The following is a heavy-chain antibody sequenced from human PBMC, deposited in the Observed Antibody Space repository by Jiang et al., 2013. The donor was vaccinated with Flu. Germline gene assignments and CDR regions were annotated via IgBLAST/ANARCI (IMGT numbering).Heavy chain of an antibody. CDR2: INHSGST. J-gene: IGHJ4*02. CDR3: ARETYSSSAFDY. CDR1: GGSFSGYY. D-gene: IGHD6-6*01. Sequence: VLLKPSETLSLTCAVYGGSFSGYYWSWIRQPPGKGLEWIGEINHSGSTNYNPSLKSRVTISVDTSKNQFSLKLSSVTAADTAVYYCARETYSSSAFDYWAREPWSP. V-gene: IGHV4-34*01.